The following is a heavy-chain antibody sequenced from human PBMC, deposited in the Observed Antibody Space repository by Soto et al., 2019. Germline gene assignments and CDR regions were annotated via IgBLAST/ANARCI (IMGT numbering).Heavy chain of an antibody. Sequence: QVQLVESGGGVVQPGRSLRLSCAASGFTFSSYGMHWVRQAPGKGLEWVAVIWYDGSNKYYADSVKGRFTISRDNSKNTLYLQMNSLRAEDTAVYYCARGGVTTSLYYYFDYWCQGTLVTVSS. CDR2: IWYDGSNK. J-gene: IGHJ4*02. CDR1: GFTFSSYG. V-gene: IGHV3-33*01. D-gene: IGHD4-17*01. CDR3: ARGGVTTSLYYYFDY.